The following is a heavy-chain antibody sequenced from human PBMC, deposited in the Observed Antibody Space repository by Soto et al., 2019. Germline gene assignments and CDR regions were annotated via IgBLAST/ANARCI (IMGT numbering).Heavy chain of an antibody. CDR3: ARGAGSFPFDY. CDR2: IYYTGDT. V-gene: IGHV4-59*01. Sequence: QVQLQESGPGVVKPSETLSLTCTVSGGSITNYYWSWIRQSPGKGLEWIGYIYYTGDTTYNPSLKSRVTISVDTSKNQFSLKLSSVTAADTAVYHCARGAGSFPFDYWGQGTLVTVSS. CDR1: GGSITNYY. D-gene: IGHD3-10*01. J-gene: IGHJ4*02.